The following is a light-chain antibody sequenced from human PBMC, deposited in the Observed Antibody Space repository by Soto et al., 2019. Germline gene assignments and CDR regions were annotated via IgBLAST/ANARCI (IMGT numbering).Light chain of an antibody. CDR2: YDS. Sequence: SYELTQPPSVSVAPGKTARITCGGTNIGSKSVHWYQQKPGQAPVLVIYYDSDRPSGIPERFSGSNSGNTATLTISRVEAGDEADYYCQVWDSSSDHVVFGGGTKLTVL. V-gene: IGLV3-21*04. CDR1: NIGSKS. CDR3: QVWDSSSDHVV. J-gene: IGLJ2*01.